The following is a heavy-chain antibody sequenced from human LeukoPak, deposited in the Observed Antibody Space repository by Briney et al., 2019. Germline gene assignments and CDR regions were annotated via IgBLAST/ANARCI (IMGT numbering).Heavy chain of an antibody. Sequence: GGPLRLSCAASGFTSSNYWMSWVRQAPGKGLEWVSSISGSGTYIYYADSVQGRFTISRDNAKNSLYLQMNSLRAEDTAVYYCARVGYTNSFGYYYYYMDVWAKGTMVTVSS. D-gene: IGHD4-11*01. J-gene: IGHJ6*03. CDR3: ARVGYTNSFGYYYYYMDV. CDR1: GFTSSNYW. CDR2: ISGSGTYI. V-gene: IGHV3-21*01.